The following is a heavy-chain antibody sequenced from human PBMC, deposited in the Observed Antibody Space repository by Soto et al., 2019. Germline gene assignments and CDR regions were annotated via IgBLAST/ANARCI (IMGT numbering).Heavy chain of an antibody. J-gene: IGHJ3*02. V-gene: IGHV1-69*12. CDR1: GGTFSSYA. D-gene: IGHD1-26*01. CDR2: IIPIFGTA. CDR3: ARANPSGSYAPAEAFDI. Sequence: QVQLVQSGAEVKKPGSSVKVSCKASGGTFSSYAISWVRQAPGQGLEWMGGIIPIFGTANYAQKFQGRVTITADESTRPAYMELSSLRSEDTAVYYCARANPSGSYAPAEAFDIWGQGTMVTVSS.